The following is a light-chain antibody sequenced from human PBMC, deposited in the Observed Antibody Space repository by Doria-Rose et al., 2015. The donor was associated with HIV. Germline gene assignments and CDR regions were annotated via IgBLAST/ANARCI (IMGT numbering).Light chain of an antibody. V-gene: IGKV3-20*01. J-gene: IGKJ1*01. CDR1: QSFSSTY. CDR3: HQYGTSWT. Sequence: DIVVTQTPGTLSLSPGERATLSCRASQSFSSTYLAWYQQKPGQAPSLLIYDGSTMATGIPDRFSASGSGTDFTLTINRLEPEDFALYYCHQYGTSWTFGQGTKVEI. CDR2: DGS.